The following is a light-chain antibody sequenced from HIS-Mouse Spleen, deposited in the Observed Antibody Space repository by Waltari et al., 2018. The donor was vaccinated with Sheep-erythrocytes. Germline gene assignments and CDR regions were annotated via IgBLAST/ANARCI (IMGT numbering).Light chain of an antibody. CDR2: DVS. CDR1: SSYVGCYNY. CDR3: CSYAGSYNHV. V-gene: IGLV2-11*01. J-gene: IGLJ1*01. Sequence: QSALTQPRPVSGSPGQSVPISCTGTSSYVGCYNYVSWYQQHPGKAPKLMIYDVSKRPSGVPDRFSVSKSGNTASLTISGLQAEDEADYYCCSYAGSYNHVFATGTKVTVL.